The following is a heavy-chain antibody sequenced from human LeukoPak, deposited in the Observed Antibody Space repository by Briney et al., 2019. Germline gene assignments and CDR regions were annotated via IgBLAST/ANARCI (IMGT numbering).Heavy chain of an antibody. Sequence: PGGSLRLSCAASGFTFSSYAMSWVRQAPGKGLEWVSAISGSGGSTYYADSVKGRFTISRDNSKNTLYLQMNSLRAEDTAVYYCANSPYSYPYYSDYWGQGTLVTVSS. CDR3: ANSPYSYPYYSDY. D-gene: IGHD5-18*01. CDR2: ISGSGGST. CDR1: GFTFSSYA. V-gene: IGHV3-23*01. J-gene: IGHJ4*02.